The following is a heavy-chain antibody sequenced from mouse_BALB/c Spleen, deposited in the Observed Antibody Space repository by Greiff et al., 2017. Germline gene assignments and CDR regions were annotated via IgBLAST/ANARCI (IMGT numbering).Heavy chain of an antibody. Sequence: EVKLMESGGDLVKPGGSLKLSCAASGFTFSSYGMSWVRQTPDKRLEWVATISSGGSYTYYPDSVKGRFTISRDNAKNTLYLQMSSLKSEDTAMYYCARHSLMITTGGYAMDYWGQGTSVTVSS. V-gene: IGHV5-6*01. CDR1: GFTFSSYG. J-gene: IGHJ4*01. D-gene: IGHD2-4*01. CDR3: ARHSLMITTGGYAMDY. CDR2: ISSGGSYT.